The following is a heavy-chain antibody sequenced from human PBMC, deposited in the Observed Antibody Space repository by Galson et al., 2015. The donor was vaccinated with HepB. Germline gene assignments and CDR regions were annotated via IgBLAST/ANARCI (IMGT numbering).Heavy chain of an antibody. D-gene: IGHD3-3*01. Sequence: QSGAEVKKPGASVKVSCKASGYTFTSYGISWVRQAPGQGLEWMGWISAYNGNTNYAQKLQGRVTMTTDTSTSTAYMELRSLRSDDTAVYYCAISKLRFLEWLDAFDIWGQGTMVTVSS. J-gene: IGHJ3*02. CDR3: AISKLRFLEWLDAFDI. V-gene: IGHV1-18*01. CDR2: ISAYNGNT. CDR1: GYTFTSYG.